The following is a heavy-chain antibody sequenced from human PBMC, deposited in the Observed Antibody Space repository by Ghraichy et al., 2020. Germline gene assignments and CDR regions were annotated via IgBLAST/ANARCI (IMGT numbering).Heavy chain of an antibody. J-gene: IGHJ5*02. CDR2: IWYDGSKK. CDR3: ARSFVVVPATISNWFDP. D-gene: IGHD2-2*02. V-gene: IGHV3-33*01. Sequence: EGSLRLSCAASGFTFGSYGMHWVRQAPGKGLEWVAVIWYDGSKKYYADSVKGRFTISRDNSKNTLYLQMDSLRAEDTAVYYCARSFVVVPATISNWFDPWGQGALVTVSS. CDR1: GFTFGSYG.